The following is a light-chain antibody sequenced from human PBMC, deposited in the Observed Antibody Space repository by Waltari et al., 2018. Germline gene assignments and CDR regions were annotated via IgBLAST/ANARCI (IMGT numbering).Light chain of an antibody. Sequence: DIVMTQSPDSLAVSLGERATVHCKSSQNVLYSPHNKSFVAWFQQKLGQPPKLLIYWASTRESGVPVRFSGSGSGRDFTLTISSLQAEDVAVYYCQQYYSIPWTFGQGTKVEIK. CDR1: QNVLYSPHNKSF. J-gene: IGKJ1*01. V-gene: IGKV4-1*01. CDR3: QQYYSIPWT. CDR2: WAS.